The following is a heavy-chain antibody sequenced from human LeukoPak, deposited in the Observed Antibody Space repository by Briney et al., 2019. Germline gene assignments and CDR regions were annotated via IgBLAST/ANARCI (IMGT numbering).Heavy chain of an antibody. J-gene: IGHJ4*02. CDR2: IYHSGST. CDR1: GYSISSGYY. Sequence: SEALSLTCTVSGYSISSGYYWGWIRQPPGKGLEWIGSIYHSGSTYYNPSLKSRVTISVDTSKNQFSLKLSSVTAADTAVYYCARDLDSYGNYFDYWGQGTLVTVS. CDR3: ARDLDSYGNYFDY. V-gene: IGHV4-38-2*02. D-gene: IGHD5-18*01.